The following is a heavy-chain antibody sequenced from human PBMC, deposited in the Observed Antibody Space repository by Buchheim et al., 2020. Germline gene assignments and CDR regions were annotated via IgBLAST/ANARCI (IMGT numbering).Heavy chain of an antibody. Sequence: QVTLRESGPALVKPTQTLTLTCTFSGFSLSTATMCVSWIRQSPGKALEWLARIDWDGDPYYSSSLRTRLTISRAPPKNQVVLTMINVDSVDTGTYYCARTISTGYYFDYWGQGT. J-gene: IGHJ4*02. CDR3: ARTISTGYYFDY. V-gene: IGHV2-70*13. CDR2: IDWDGDP. CDR1: GFSLSTATMC. D-gene: IGHD3-22*01.